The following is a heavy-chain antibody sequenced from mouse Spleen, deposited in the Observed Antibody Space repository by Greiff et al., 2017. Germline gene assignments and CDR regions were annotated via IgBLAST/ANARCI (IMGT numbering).Heavy chain of an antibody. D-gene: IGHD2-1*01. CDR3: TRDRPYGNYEAMDY. Sequence: EVQGVESGEGLVKPGGSLKLSCAASGFTFSSYAMSWVRQTPEKRLEWVAYISSGGDYIYYADTVKGRFTISRDNARNTLYLQMSSLKSEDTAMYYCTRDRPYGNYEAMDYWGQGTSVTVSS. J-gene: IGHJ4*01. CDR2: ISSGGDYI. V-gene: IGHV5-9-1*02. CDR1: GFTFSSYA.